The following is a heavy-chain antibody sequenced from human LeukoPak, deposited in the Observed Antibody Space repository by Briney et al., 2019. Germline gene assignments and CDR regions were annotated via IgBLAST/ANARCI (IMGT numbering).Heavy chain of an antibody. D-gene: IGHD6-25*01. CDR2: IYHSGTT. V-gene: IGHV4-39*01. J-gene: IGHJ5*02. Sequence: PSETLSLTRTDSGGSISSSSYFWGWIRQPPGKGLEWIGSIYHSGTTYYNPSLKSRVTMSVDTSENQFSLRLSSVTAADTAVYYCARHDGSSSGRRWFGPWGQGTLVTVSS. CDR3: ARHDGSSSGRRWFGP. CDR1: GGSISSSSYF.